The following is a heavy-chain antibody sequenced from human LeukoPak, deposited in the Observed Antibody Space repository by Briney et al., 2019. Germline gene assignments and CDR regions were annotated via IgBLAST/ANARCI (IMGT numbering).Heavy chain of an antibody. Sequence: GGSLRLSCAASGFTFDDYGMSWVRQAPGKGLEWVSGINWNGGSTGYADSVKGRFTISRDNAKNSLYLQMNSLRAEDTALYYCARGGRISRDIVVVPAAHWGQGTLVTVSS. V-gene: IGHV3-20*04. D-gene: IGHD2-2*01. J-gene: IGHJ4*02. CDR2: INWNGGST. CDR1: GFTFDDYG. CDR3: ARGGRISRDIVVVPAAH.